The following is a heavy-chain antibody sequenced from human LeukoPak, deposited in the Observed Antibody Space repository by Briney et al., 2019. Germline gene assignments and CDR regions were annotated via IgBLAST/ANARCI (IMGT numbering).Heavy chain of an antibody. CDR3: ARGSGVDTAMGLDY. CDR2: IYYSGST. D-gene: IGHD5-18*01. V-gene: IGHV4-39*01. CDR1: GGSISSSSYY. Sequence: SETLSLTCTVSGGSISSSSYYWGWIRQPPGKGLEWIGSIYYSGSTYYNPSLKSRVTISVDTSKNQFSLKLSSVTAADTAVYYCARGSGVDTAMGLDYWGQGTLVTVSS. J-gene: IGHJ4*02.